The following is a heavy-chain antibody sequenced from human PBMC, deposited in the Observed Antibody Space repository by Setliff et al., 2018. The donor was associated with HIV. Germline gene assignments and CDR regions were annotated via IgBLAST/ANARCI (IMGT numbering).Heavy chain of an antibody. Sequence: PSETLSLTCTVSGGSIGSYYWSWIRQPPGKGLEWIGYIYYSGSTNYNPSLKSRVTISVDTSKNQFSLKLSSVTAADTAVYYCATTQIVGATTFDYWGQGTLVTVSS. CDR2: IYYSGST. CDR3: ATTQIVGATTFDY. CDR1: GGSIGSYY. D-gene: IGHD1-26*01. V-gene: IGHV4-59*08. J-gene: IGHJ4*02.